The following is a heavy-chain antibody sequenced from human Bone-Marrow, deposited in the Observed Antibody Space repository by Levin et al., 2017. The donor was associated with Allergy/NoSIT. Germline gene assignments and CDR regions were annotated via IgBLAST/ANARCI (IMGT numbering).Heavy chain of an antibody. CDR2: IGGRSDYI. Sequence: SGESLKISCAASGFSFGDYFMSWMRQAPGQGLEWIANIGGRSDYINYADSVKGRFSISRDNARNSLYLQMNSLRAEDTAVYFCARLSSTAQAGVTDYWGQGTLVTVSS. CDR1: GFSFGDYF. V-gene: IGHV3-11*06. D-gene: IGHD3-3*01. CDR3: ARLSSTAQAGVTDY. J-gene: IGHJ4*02.